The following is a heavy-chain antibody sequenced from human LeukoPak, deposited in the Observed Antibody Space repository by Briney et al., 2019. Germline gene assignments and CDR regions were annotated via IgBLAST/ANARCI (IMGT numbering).Heavy chain of an antibody. CDR3: ARDRSGSSGWFDAFDI. J-gene: IGHJ3*02. CDR2: INPSGGST. D-gene: IGHD6-13*01. V-gene: IGHV1-46*01. CDR1: GYTFTDYF. Sequence: ASVKVSCKASGYTFTDYFMHWVRQAPGQGLEWMGIINPSGGSTSYAQKFQGRVTMTRDMSTSTVYMELSSLRSEDTAVYYCARDRSGSSGWFDAFDIWGQGTMVTVSS.